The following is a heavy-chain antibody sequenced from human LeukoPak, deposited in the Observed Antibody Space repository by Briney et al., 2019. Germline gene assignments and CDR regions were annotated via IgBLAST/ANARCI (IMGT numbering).Heavy chain of an antibody. CDR2: ISYDGSNK. CDR3: ASLIVGATVFDY. V-gene: IGHV3-30-3*01. CDR1: GFTFSSYA. D-gene: IGHD1-26*01. Sequence: GRSLRLSCAASGFTFSSYAMHWLRQAPGKGLEWVAVISYDGSNKYYADSVKGRFTISRDNSKNTLYLQMNSLRAEDTAVYYCASLIVGATVFDYWGQGTLVTVSS. J-gene: IGHJ4*02.